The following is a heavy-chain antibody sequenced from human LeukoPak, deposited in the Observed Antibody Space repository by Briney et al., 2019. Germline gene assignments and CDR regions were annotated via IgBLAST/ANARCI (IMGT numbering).Heavy chain of an antibody. D-gene: IGHD6-6*01. Sequence: SQTLSLTCTVSGGSISSGSYYWSWIRQPAGKGLEWIGRIYTSGSTNYNPSLKSRVTISVDTSKNQFSLKLSSVTAADTAVYYCARVDSSSSLGYWGQGTLVTVSS. CDR3: ARVDSSSSLGY. J-gene: IGHJ4*02. CDR2: IYTSGST. V-gene: IGHV4-61*02. CDR1: GGSISSGSYY.